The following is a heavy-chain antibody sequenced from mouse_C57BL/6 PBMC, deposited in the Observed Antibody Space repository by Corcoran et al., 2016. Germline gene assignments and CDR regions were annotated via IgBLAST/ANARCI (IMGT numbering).Heavy chain of an antibody. CDR1: GFSLSTSGMG. D-gene: IGHD1-2*01. Sequence: QVTLKESGPGILQSSQTLSLTCSFSGFSLSTSGMGVSWIRQPSGKGLEWLAHIYWDDDKRYNPSLKRRLTISKDTSRNQVFLKITSVDTADTATYYCARRKTTADYFDYWGQGTTLTVSS. V-gene: IGHV8-12*01. CDR2: IYWDDDK. CDR3: ARRKTTADYFDY. J-gene: IGHJ2*01.